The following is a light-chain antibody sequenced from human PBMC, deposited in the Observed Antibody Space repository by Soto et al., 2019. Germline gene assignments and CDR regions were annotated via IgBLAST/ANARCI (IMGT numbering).Light chain of an antibody. J-gene: IGKJ2*01. Sequence: DIQMTQSPSSLSASVGDSVTITCRASENIRNYLNWYQQRPGKTPNLLVYAASNLRGGVPSRFSGSGSGTVFTLTINSLQPEDFATYYCQQIHSTSSYTFGQGTRVDIK. CDR1: ENIRNY. CDR3: QQIHSTSSYT. V-gene: IGKV1-39*01. CDR2: AAS.